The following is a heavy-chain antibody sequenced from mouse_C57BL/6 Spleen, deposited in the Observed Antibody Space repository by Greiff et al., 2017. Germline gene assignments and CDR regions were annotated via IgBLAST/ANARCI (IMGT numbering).Heavy chain of an antibody. J-gene: IGHJ2*01. D-gene: IGHD1-1*01. Sequence: EVKVVESGGGLVKPGGSLKLSCAASGFTFSDYGMHWVRQATEKGLEWVAYISSGSSTIYYADTVKGRFTISRDNAKNTLFLQMTSLRSEDTAMYYCARRTTVVAFDYWGQGTTLTVSS. CDR1: GFTFSDYG. CDR2: ISSGSSTI. CDR3: ARRTTVVAFDY. V-gene: IGHV5-17*01.